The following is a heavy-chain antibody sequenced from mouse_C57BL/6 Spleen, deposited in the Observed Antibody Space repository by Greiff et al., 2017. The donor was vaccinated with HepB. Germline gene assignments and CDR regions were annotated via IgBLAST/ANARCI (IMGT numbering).Heavy chain of an antibody. CDR2: IYPGDGDT. Sequence: QVQLQQSGAELVKPGASVKISCKASGYAFSSSWMNWVKQRPGKGLEWIGQIYPGDGDTNYNGKFKGKATLTADKSSSTAYMQLSSLTSEDSAVYFCARGWDGWYFDVWGTGTTVTVSS. CDR1: GYAFSSSW. D-gene: IGHD4-1*01. V-gene: IGHV1-80*01. J-gene: IGHJ1*03. CDR3: ARGWDGWYFDV.